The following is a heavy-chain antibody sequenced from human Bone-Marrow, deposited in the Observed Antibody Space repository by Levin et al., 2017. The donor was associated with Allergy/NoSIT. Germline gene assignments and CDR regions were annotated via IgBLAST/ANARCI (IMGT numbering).Heavy chain of an antibody. Sequence: ASVKVSCKASGGTFNSYTITWVRQAPGQGLEWVGRITPSIGDQSYPRKFQGRLSLNVDKSTTTAYLELSRLKSDDTAIYYCATSVVTFGAGPEYWGQGTLVTVSS. CDR1: GGTFNSYT. CDR3: ATSVVTFGAGPEY. CDR2: ITPSIGDQ. J-gene: IGHJ4*02. D-gene: IGHD3/OR15-3a*01. V-gene: IGHV1-69*02.